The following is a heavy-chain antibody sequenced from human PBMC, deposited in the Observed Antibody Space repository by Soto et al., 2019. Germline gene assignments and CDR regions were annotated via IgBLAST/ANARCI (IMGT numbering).Heavy chain of an antibody. CDR2: IGTAGDT. Sequence: PGGSLRLSCAASGFTFSSYDMHWVRQATGKGLEWVSAIGTAGDTYYPGSVKGRFTISRENAKNSLYLQMNSLRAGDTAVYYCARGMGMDYYYGMDVWGQGTKVTVS. CDR3: ARGMGMDYYYGMDV. D-gene: IGHD7-27*01. CDR1: GFTFSSYD. V-gene: IGHV3-13*01. J-gene: IGHJ6*02.